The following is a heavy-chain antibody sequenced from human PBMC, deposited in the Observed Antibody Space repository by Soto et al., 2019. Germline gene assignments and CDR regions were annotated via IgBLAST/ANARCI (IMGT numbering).Heavy chain of an antibody. V-gene: IGHV4-34*01. Sequence: QVQLQQWGAGLLKPSETLSLTCAVYGGSFSGYYWSWIRQPPGKGLEWIGEINHSGSTNYNPSLKSRVTISVDTTKNQFSLKLSSVTAADTAVYYCARGLGKTTVTTGGPYYFDYWGQGTLVTVSS. D-gene: IGHD4-17*01. CDR2: INHSGST. J-gene: IGHJ4*02. CDR1: GGSFSGYY. CDR3: ARGLGKTTVTTGGPYYFDY.